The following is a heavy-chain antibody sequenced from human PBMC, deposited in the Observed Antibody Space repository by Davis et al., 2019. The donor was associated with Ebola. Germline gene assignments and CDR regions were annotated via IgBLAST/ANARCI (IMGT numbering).Heavy chain of an antibody. Sequence: AASVKVSCKASGYTFTGYYMHWVRQAPGQGLEWMGRINPNSGGTNYAQKFQGRVTMTRDTSISTAYMELSRLRSDDTAVYYCVYLRDYYGSGSPAYWGQGTLVTVSS. J-gene: IGHJ4*02. CDR3: VYLRDYYGSGSPAY. CDR1: GYTFTGYY. V-gene: IGHV1-2*06. CDR2: INPNSGGT. D-gene: IGHD3-10*01.